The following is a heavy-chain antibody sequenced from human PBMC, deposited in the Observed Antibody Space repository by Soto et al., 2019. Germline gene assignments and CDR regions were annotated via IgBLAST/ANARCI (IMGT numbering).Heavy chain of an antibody. CDR1: GFTFSTAL. D-gene: IGHD2-21*01. Sequence: GGSLRLSCAASGFTFSTALINWVRQAPGKGLEWVGRIKSQVNGGTPDFAAPVRGRFAISRDDSRSMVYLQMNRLKTEDTAVYYCTTDSYFTSKLVRFDYWGLGTLVTVSS. V-gene: IGHV3-15*07. J-gene: IGHJ4*01. CDR3: TTDSYFTSKLVRFDY. CDR2: IKSQVNGGTP.